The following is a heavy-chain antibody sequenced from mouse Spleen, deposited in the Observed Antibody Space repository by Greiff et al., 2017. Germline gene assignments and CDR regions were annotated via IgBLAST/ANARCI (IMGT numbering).Heavy chain of an antibody. CDR3: ARPYYDGRSYYYFDY. CDR2: INPSSGYT. V-gene: IGHV1-4*01. CDR1: GYTFTSYT. D-gene: IGHD1-1*01. J-gene: IGHJ2*01. Sequence: QVQLQQSGAELARPGASVKMSCKASGYTFTSYTMHWVKQRPGQGLEWIGYINPSSGYTKYNQKFKDKATLTADKSSSTAYMQLSSLTSEDSAVYYCARPYYDGRSYYYFDYWGQGTTLTGSS.